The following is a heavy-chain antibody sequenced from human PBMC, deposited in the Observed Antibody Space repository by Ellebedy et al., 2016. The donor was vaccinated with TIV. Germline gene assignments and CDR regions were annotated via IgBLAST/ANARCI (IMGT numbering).Heavy chain of an antibody. D-gene: IGHD2/OR15-2a*01. CDR3: ARGPDNSKVGY. J-gene: IGHJ4*02. CDR2: ISHSGST. Sequence: SETLSLTXAVYGGSFSDYYWTWIRQPPGKGLEWIGEISHSGSTNYNPSLKSRVTISVDTSKNQFSLKLSSVTAADTAVYYCARGPDNSKVGYWGQGTLVTVSS. V-gene: IGHV4-34*01. CDR1: GGSFSDYY.